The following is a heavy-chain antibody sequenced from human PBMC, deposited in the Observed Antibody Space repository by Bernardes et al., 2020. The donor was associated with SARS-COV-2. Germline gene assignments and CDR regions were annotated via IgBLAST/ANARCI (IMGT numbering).Heavy chain of an antibody. CDR1: GFTFSSYE. D-gene: IGHD5-12*01. Sequence: GYLRLSCAASGFTFSSYEMNWVRQAPGKGLEWVSYISTSGTTIYYADSVKGRFTISRDNAGNSLYMQMNSLRADDTAVYYCARDGGFRASHTWAAIEDSFDIWGQGTMVSVSS. V-gene: IGHV3-48*03. CDR3: ARDGGFRASHTWAAIEDSFDI. J-gene: IGHJ3*02. CDR2: ISTSGTTI.